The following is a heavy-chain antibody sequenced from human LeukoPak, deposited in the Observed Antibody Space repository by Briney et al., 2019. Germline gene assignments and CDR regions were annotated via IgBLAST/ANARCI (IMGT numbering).Heavy chain of an antibody. CDR2: IYYSGST. J-gene: IGHJ4*02. D-gene: IGHD5-12*01. Sequence: SETLSLTCTVSGGSISGYYWSWIRQPPGKGLEWIGYIYYSGSTNYNPSLKSRVTISVDTSKNQFSLKLSSETAADTAVYYCARRRVYSGSGEFDFWGQGTLVTVSS. CDR1: GGSISGYY. CDR3: ARRRVYSGSGEFDF. V-gene: IGHV4-59*01.